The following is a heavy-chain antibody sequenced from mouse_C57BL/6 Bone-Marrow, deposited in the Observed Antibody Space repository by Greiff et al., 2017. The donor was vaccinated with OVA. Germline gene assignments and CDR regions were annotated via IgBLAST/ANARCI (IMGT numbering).Heavy chain of an antibody. D-gene: IGHD3-3*01. V-gene: IGHV1-26*01. CDR2: INPNNGGT. CDR1: GYTFTDYY. Sequence: EVQLQQSGPELVKPGASVKISCKASGYTFTDYYMNWVKQSHGKSLEWIGDINPNNGGTSYNQKFKGKATLTVDKSSSTAYMELRSLTSEDSAVYYCARKLGADYWGQGTTLTVSS. J-gene: IGHJ2*01. CDR3: ARKLGADY.